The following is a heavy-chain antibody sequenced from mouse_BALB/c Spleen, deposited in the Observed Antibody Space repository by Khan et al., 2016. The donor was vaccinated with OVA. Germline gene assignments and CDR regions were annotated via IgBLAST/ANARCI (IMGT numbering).Heavy chain of an antibody. CDR1: GYTFTTYW. Sequence: QVQLQQSGAELAKPGASVEMSCKASGYTFTTYWMHWVKQRPGQGLEWIGYIDPSTGYTEYNQTFKDTATLTADKSSSTAYMQLSSLTSEDSAVYDSTRRGLYGSFTCWGQGTLVTVSA. CDR3: TRRGLYGSFTC. V-gene: IGHV1-7*01. CDR2: IDPSTGYT. J-gene: IGHJ3*01. D-gene: IGHD1-1*02.